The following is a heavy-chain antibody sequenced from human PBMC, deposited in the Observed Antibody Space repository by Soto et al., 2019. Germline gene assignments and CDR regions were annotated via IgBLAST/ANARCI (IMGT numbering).Heavy chain of an antibody. J-gene: IGHJ6*02. V-gene: IGHV4-34*01. Sequence: TSETLSLTCAVYGGSFSGYYWSWIRQPPGKGLEWIGEINHSGSTNYNPSLKSRVTISVDTSKNQFSLKLSSVTAADTAVYYCARGQSVGYSSGWPKYYYYGMDVWGQGTTVTVSS. D-gene: IGHD6-19*01. CDR3: ARGQSVGYSSGWPKYYYYGMDV. CDR2: INHSGST. CDR1: GGSFSGYY.